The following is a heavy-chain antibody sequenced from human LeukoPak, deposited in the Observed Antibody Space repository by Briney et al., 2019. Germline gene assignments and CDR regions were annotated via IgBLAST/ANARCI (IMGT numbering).Heavy chain of an antibody. CDR2: IYTSGST. V-gene: IGHV4-4*07. CDR3: ARSLYYYGSDSFDI. J-gene: IGHJ3*02. D-gene: IGHD3-10*01. Sequence: SETLSLTCTVSGGSFSIYYWSWIRQPAGKGLEWIGRIYTSGSTTYNPSLKRRVTISVDTSKNQFSLNLNSVTAADTAVYYCARSLYYYGSDSFDIWGQGTMVSVSS. CDR1: GGSFSIYY.